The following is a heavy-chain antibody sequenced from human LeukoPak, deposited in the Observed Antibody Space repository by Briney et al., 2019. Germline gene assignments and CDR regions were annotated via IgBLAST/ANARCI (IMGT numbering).Heavy chain of an antibody. CDR1: GYSISSGYY. Sequence: SETLSLTCTVSGYSISSGYYWGWIRQPPGKGLEWIGSIYHSGSTYYNPSPKSRVTISVDTSKNQFSLKLSSVTAADTAVYYCARDSSLPIFGVVTIFDYWGQGTLVTVSS. J-gene: IGHJ4*02. V-gene: IGHV4-38-2*02. CDR2: IYHSGST. CDR3: ARDSSLPIFGVVTIFDY. D-gene: IGHD3-3*01.